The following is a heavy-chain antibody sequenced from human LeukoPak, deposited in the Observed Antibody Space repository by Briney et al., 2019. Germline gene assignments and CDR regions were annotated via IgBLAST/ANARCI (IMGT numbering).Heavy chain of an antibody. J-gene: IGHJ4*02. Sequence: HPGGSLRLSCAASGFTLSSYAMSWVRQAPGKGLEWVSGISGNGADTYYADSVKGRFTISRDNSKNTLYLQMSRLRAEDTAVFYCAKDHPVGTLYYFDYWGQGTLVTVSS. V-gene: IGHV3-23*01. D-gene: IGHD1-14*01. CDR3: AKDHPVGTLYYFDY. CDR2: ISGNGADT. CDR1: GFTLSSYA.